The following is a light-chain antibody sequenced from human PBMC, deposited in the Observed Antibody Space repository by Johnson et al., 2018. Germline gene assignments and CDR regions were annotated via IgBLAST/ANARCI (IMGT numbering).Light chain of an antibody. V-gene: IGLV1-51*02. CDR1: SSNIGNNY. CDR3: GTWDSSLSAGNV. Sequence: QSVLTQPPSVSAAPGQKVTISCSGSSSNIGNNYVSWYQQLPGTAPKLLIYENNKRPSGITDRFYGSKSGTSATLGITGLQTGDEADYYCGTWDSSLSAGNVFGTGTKVTVL. CDR2: ENN. J-gene: IGLJ1*01.